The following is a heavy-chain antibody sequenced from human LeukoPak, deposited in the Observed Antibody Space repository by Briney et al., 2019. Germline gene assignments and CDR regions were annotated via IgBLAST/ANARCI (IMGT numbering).Heavy chain of an antibody. J-gene: IGHJ1*01. CDR3: ASMYFSQYLQD. Sequence: QPGRSLRLTCAGSGFTFSSYGMHWVRQAPGKGLEWVAVISYDGSNKYYADSVKGRFTISRDNSKNTLYLQMNSLRAEDTAVYYCASMYFSQYLQDWGQGTLVTVSS. CDR2: ISYDGSNK. D-gene: IGHD2-8*01. CDR1: GFTFSSYG. V-gene: IGHV3-30*03.